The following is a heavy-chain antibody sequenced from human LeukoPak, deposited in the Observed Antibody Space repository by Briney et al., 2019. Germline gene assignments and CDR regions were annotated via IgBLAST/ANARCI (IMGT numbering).Heavy chain of an antibody. CDR2: VFYSGNS. CDR1: GAFTSTHY. J-gene: IGHJ4*02. V-gene: IGHV4-59*11. CDR3: ARIDPLGYFDL. Sequence: SETLSLTCTVSGAFTSTHYWSWVRQPLGKGLEWIGYVFYSGNSNYNPSFTSRLTMSFDTSKTQFSLKLTSVTAADTAVYYCARIDPLGYFDLWGQGTLVTVSS.